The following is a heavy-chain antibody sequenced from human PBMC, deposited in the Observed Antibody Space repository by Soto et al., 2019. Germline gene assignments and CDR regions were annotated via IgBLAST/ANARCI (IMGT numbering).Heavy chain of an antibody. CDR2: IYYSGST. CDR3: ARGPCGGDCYGYYYHGMDV. CDR1: GGSISSGGYY. V-gene: IGHV4-31*03. Sequence: QVQLQESGPGLVKPSQTLSLTCSVSGGSISSGGYYWSWIRQHPGKGLEWIAYIYYSGSTYYNPSLKSRVTISVDTSKNQFSLKLSSVTAADTAMYYCARGPCGGDCYGYYYHGMDVWGQGTTVTVSS. J-gene: IGHJ6*02. D-gene: IGHD2-21*02.